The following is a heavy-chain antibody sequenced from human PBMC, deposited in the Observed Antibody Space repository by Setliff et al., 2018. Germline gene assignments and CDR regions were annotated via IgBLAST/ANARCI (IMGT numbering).Heavy chain of an antibody. J-gene: IGHJ4*02. V-gene: IGHV4-30-4*08. Sequence: PSETLSLTCTVSGGSISSGDYYWSWIRHPPGKGLEWLGYIHSSGSTYYNPSLKSRVSISVDTSKNQFSLKLSSVTAADTAVYYCARESRYYYDNLGTLDYWGQGTLVTVSS. CDR1: GGSISSGDYY. D-gene: IGHD3-22*01. CDR2: IHSSGST. CDR3: ARESRYYYDNLGTLDY.